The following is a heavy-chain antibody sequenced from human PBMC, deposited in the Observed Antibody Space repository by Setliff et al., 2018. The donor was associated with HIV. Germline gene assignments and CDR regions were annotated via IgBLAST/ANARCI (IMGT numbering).Heavy chain of an antibody. Sequence: SETLSLTCTVSGGSISTYYWSWIRQPPGKGLEWIGYTYTSGSTNYNPSLKTRVTISIDTSKKQVSLKLSSVTAADTAVYYCARFWKGGYSYGPTNYFDYWGQGTLVTVSS. V-gene: IGHV4-4*09. CDR2: TYTSGST. CDR1: GGSISTYY. CDR3: ARFWKGGYSYGPTNYFDY. D-gene: IGHD5-18*01. J-gene: IGHJ4*01.